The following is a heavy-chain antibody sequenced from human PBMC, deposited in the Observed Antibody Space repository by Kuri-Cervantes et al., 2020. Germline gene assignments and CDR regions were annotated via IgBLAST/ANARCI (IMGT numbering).Heavy chain of an antibody. CDR3: AFTTMTFFPSF. D-gene: IGHD3-3*01. CDR1: GYTFIDYN. V-gene: IGHV1-18*04. Sequence: ASVQESCNASGYTFIDYNNTWVRQDPGQGLEWMGWIGAFNSETSYARNLQDRLTLTTETSTSTAYMQLRSLRSDDTGIYYCAFTTMTFFPSFWGQGTPVTSYS. CDR2: IGAFNSET. J-gene: IGHJ4*02.